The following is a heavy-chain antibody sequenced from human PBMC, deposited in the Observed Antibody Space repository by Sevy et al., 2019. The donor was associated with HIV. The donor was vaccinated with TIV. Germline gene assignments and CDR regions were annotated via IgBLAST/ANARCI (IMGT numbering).Heavy chain of an antibody. CDR3: AKDPTYYYDSSGYWVHY. D-gene: IGHD3-22*01. CDR1: GFTFSSYA. CDR2: ISGSGGST. Sequence: GSLRLSCAASGFTFSSYAMSWVRQAPGKGLEWVSAISGSGGSTYYADSVKGRFTISRDNSKNTLYLQMNSLRAEDTAVYYCAKDPTYYYDSSGYWVHYWGQGTLVTVSS. V-gene: IGHV3-23*01. J-gene: IGHJ4*02.